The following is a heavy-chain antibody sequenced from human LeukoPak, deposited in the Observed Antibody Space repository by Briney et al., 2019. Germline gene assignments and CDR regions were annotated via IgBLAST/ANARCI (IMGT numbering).Heavy chain of an antibody. V-gene: IGHV3-7*01. D-gene: IGHD5-18*01. CDR3: ARSAAMVTGRFDY. Sequence: GGALRLSSAASGFTFSNYWMSWVRQAPGKGLEWVANIKQDGSEKYYVHSVKGRFTISRDNAKNSLYLQMNSLRAEDTAVYYCARSAAMVTGRFDYWGQGTLVTVSS. CDR1: GFTFSNYW. CDR2: IKQDGSEK. J-gene: IGHJ4*02.